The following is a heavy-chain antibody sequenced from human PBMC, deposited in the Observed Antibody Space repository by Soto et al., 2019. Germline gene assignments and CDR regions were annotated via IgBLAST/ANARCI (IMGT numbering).Heavy chain of an antibody. V-gene: IGHV4-31*03. CDR3: ARDNPLWGSRWVHWFDP. CDR1: GGSISSGDYY. D-gene: IGHD3-10*01. J-gene: IGHJ5*02. CDR2: IYYSGST. Sequence: KTSETLSLTCTVSGGSISSGDYYWSWIRQHPGKGLEWIGYIYYSGSTYYNPSLKSRVTISVDTSKNQFSLKLSSVTAADTAVYYCARDNPLWGSRWVHWFDPWGQGTLVTVSS.